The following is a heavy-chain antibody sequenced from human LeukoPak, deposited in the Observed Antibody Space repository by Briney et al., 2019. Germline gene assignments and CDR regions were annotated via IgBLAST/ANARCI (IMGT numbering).Heavy chain of an antibody. V-gene: IGHV4-34*01. CDR3: ARDLGDRIAAADYAMDV. CDR2: INHSGST. Sequence: KTSETLSLTCAVYGGSFSGYYWSWIRQPPGKGLEWIGEINHSGSTNYNPSLESRVTISVDTSKNQFSLKLSSVTAADTAVYYCARDLGDRIAAADYAMDVWGQGTTVTVS. J-gene: IGHJ6*02. CDR1: GGSFSGYY. D-gene: IGHD6-13*01.